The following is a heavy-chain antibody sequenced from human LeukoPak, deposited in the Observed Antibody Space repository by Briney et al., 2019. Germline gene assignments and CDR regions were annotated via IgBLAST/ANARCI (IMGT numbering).Heavy chain of an antibody. Sequence: GASVKVSCKASGYTFKNYDINWVRQAPGQGREGMGWMNPNSGNTGFAQKFQDRVSMTRDASINTAYMQLTSLRSGDTAVYYCARATPGGLHGYSFDYWGQGPVLTVYS. CDR1: GYTFKNYD. CDR2: MNPNSGNT. J-gene: IGHJ4*02. V-gene: IGHV1-8*02. D-gene: IGHD5-24*01. CDR3: ARATPGGLHGYSFDY.